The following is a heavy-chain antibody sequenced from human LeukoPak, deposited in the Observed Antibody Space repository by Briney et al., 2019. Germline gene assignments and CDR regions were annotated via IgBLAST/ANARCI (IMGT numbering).Heavy chain of an antibody. CDR3: ARDISWYFDY. Sequence: GGSLRLSCAASGFTFSSYAMSWVRQAPGKGLEWVSAISGGGGTTYYADSVKGRITISRDNSKNTLFLQMSSLRAEDTAVYYCARDISWYFDYWGQGMLVTVSS. CDR2: ISGGGGTT. J-gene: IGHJ4*02. V-gene: IGHV3-23*01. D-gene: IGHD6-13*01. CDR1: GFTFSSYA.